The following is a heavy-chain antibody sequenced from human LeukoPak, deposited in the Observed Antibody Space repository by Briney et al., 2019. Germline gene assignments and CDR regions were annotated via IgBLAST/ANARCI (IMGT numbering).Heavy chain of an antibody. V-gene: IGHV6-1*01. CDR3: ARDAAGVQQLDYYYYYGMDV. D-gene: IGHD6-13*01. CDR2: TYYRSKWYN. J-gene: IGHJ6*02. Sequence: SQTLSLTCAISGDSVSSNSAAWNWIRQSPSRGLEWLGRTYYRSKWYNDYAVSVKSRITINPDTSKNQFSLQLNSVPPEDTAVYYCARDAAGVQQLDYYYYYGMDVWGQGTAVTVSS. CDR1: GDSVSSNSAA.